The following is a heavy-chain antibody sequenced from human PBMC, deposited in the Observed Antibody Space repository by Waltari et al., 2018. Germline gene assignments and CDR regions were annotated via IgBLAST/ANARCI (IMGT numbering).Heavy chain of an antibody. D-gene: IGHD5-12*01. J-gene: IGHJ4*02. V-gene: IGHV4-39*01. CDR1: GGSISSSSYY. Sequence: QLQLQESGPGLVKPSETLSLTCTVSGGSISSSSYYWGWIRPPPGKGLEWIGSIYYSGSTYYNPSLKSRVTISVDTSKNQFSLKLSSVTAADTAVYYCARQTVDIVATIPDYFDYWGQGTLVTVSS. CDR2: IYYSGST. CDR3: ARQTVDIVATIPDYFDY.